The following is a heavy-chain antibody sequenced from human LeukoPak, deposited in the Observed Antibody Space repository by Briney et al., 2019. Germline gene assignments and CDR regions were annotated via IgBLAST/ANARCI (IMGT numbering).Heavy chain of an antibody. V-gene: IGHV1-8*01. J-gene: IGHJ6*03. CDR3: ARASRGYSGYGYYYYYYMDV. Sequence: ASVKVSCKASGYTFTSYDINWVRQATGQGLEWMGWMNPNSGNTGYAQKFQGRVTMTRNTSISTAYMELSSLRSEDTAVYYCARASRGYSGYGYYYYYYMDVWSKGTTVTVSS. CDR2: MNPNSGNT. CDR1: GYTFTSYD. D-gene: IGHD5-12*01.